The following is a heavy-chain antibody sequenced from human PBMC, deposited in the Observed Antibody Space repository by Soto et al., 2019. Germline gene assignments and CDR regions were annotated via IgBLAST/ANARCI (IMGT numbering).Heavy chain of an antibody. CDR1: GFTVSSNY. V-gene: IGHV3-53*01. J-gene: IGHJ4*02. CDR3: ARGLGREYQDDRNHFHLDY. CDR2: LYPSGRA. D-gene: IGHD2-2*01. Sequence: GGSLRLSCAASGFTVSSNYLTWVRQAPGKGLKWVSVLYPSGRAFYADSVKGRCTISTDNSQNSVYLQMSTLRAEDTAIYYCARGLGREYQDDRNHFHLDYWGQGTQATVSS.